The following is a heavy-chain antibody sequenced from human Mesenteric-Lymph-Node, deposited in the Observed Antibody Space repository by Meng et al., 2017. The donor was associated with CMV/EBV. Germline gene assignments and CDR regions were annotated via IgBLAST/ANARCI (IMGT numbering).Heavy chain of an antibody. CDR1: GFTFTSHW. CDR2: ISYDGSNK. CDR3: ARGHYDFWSGYYTAYYYGMDV. V-gene: IGHV3-30-3*01. D-gene: IGHD3-3*01. Sequence: GESLKISCAASGFTFTSHWMHWVRQAPGKGLEWVAVISYDGSNKYYADSVKGRFTISRDNSKNTLYLQMNSLRAEDTAVYYCARGHYDFWSGYYTAYYYGMDVWGQGTTVTVSS. J-gene: IGHJ6*02.